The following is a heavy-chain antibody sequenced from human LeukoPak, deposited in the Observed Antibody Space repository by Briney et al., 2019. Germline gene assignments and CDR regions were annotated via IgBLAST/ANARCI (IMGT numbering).Heavy chain of an antibody. V-gene: IGHV1-18*01. Sequence: ASVKVSCKASGYSFAGYGISWVRQAPGQGLEWIGWISTYSGNTNYAHNLQGRITVTTETSTSTAYMELRSLRSDGTAVYYCARVGAAPGHFDYWGQGTQLTVSS. J-gene: IGHJ4*02. CDR2: ISTYSGNT. CDR1: GYSFAGYG. D-gene: IGHD6-13*01. CDR3: ARVGAAPGHFDY.